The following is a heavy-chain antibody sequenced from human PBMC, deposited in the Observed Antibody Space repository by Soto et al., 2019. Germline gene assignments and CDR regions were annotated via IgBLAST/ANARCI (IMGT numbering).Heavy chain of an antibody. Sequence: PGESLKISCKGSGYSFTNYWIGWVRQMPGKGLEWMGIIYPGDSNTRYSPSFQGQVTISADKSISTAYLQWSSLKASDTAMYYCARQGYGSSTACYTVDYWGQGTLVTVS. CDR2: IYPGDSNT. D-gene: IGHD2-2*02. CDR3: ARQGYGSSTACYTVDY. V-gene: IGHV5-51*01. CDR1: GYSFTNYW. J-gene: IGHJ4*02.